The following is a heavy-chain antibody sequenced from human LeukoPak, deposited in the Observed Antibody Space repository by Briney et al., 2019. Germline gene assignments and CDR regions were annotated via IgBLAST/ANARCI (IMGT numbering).Heavy chain of an antibody. CDR1: GGSFSGYY. D-gene: IGHD6-19*01. V-gene: IGHV4-34*01. Sequence: SETLSLTCAVYGGSFSGYYWRWIRQPPGKGRDWIGEINHSGSTNYNPSLKSRVTISVDTSKNQFSLKLSSVTAADTAVYYCARGVWAQWLAFGYFQHWGQGTLVTVSS. J-gene: IGHJ1*01. CDR2: INHSGST. CDR3: ARGVWAQWLAFGYFQH.